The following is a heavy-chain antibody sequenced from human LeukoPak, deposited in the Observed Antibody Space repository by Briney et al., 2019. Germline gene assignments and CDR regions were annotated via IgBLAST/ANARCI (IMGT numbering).Heavy chain of an antibody. J-gene: IGHJ5*02. D-gene: IGHD6-19*01. CDR1: GYTFTSYG. V-gene: IGHV1-18*01. Sequence: ASVKVSCKASGYTFTSYGISWVRQAPGQGLEWMGWISAYNGNTNYAQKLQGRVTMTTDTSTSTAYMELRSLRSDDTAVYYCARNGGSGWNNNRVDPWGQGTLVTVSS. CDR3: ARNGGSGWNNNRVDP. CDR2: ISAYNGNT.